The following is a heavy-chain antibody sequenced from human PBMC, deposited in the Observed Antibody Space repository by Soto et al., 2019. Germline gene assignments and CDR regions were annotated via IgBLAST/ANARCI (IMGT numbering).Heavy chain of an antibody. CDR1: GYSFSFHG. Sequence: QVHLVQSGAEIQKPGASVKVCCKASGYSFSFHGISWGRQAPGQGVEWVGWISPYTGNTNYAQKFQGAVTMTAHASTSTAYMELRSLRSDDTAMYYCVRERLGARGDNFFDYWGQGTLVTVSS. CDR3: VRERLGARGDNFFDY. J-gene: IGHJ4*02. V-gene: IGHV1-18*01. D-gene: IGHD3-10*01. CDR2: ISPYTGNT.